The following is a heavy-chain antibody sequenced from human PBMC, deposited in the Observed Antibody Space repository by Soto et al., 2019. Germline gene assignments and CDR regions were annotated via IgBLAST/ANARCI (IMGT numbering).Heavy chain of an antibody. Sequence: GGSLRLSCAASGFTFSSYAMSWVRQAPGKGLEWVSAISGSAGSTYYADSVKGRFTISRDNSKDTLYLQMNSLRAEDTAVYYCAKTQYYYDSSGYYPQYYFDYWGQGTLVTVSS. D-gene: IGHD3-22*01. CDR2: ISGSAGST. CDR1: GFTFSSYA. CDR3: AKTQYYYDSSGYYPQYYFDY. J-gene: IGHJ4*02. V-gene: IGHV3-23*01.